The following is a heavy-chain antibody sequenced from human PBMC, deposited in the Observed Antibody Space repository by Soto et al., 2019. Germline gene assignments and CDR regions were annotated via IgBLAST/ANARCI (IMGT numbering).Heavy chain of an antibody. CDR3: ARDRSHSSSPYFDY. CDR2: ISYDGSNK. CDR1: GFTFSNYA. Sequence: QVQLVESGGGVVQPGRSLRLSCAASGFTFSNYAMHWVRQAPGKGLEWVAVISYDGSNKYYADSVKGRFTISRDNSKNTVYMQMNSLRADDTAVYYCARDRSHSSSPYFDYWGQGTLVTVSS. J-gene: IGHJ4*02. V-gene: IGHV3-30-3*01.